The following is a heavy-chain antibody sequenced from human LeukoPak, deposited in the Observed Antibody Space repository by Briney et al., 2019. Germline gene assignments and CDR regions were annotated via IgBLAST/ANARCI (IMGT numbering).Heavy chain of an antibody. D-gene: IGHD3-22*01. J-gene: IGHJ4*02. Sequence: PSETLSLTCTVSGDSSSRSSYYLAWIRQPPGRGLEWIGTLYYSGSTYYNPSLKSRVTISVDTSKNQFSLKLSSVTAADTAVYYCARQTGDSSGYYYKDYFDYWGQGTLVTVSS. CDR1: GDSSSRSSYY. CDR2: LYYSGST. V-gene: IGHV4-39*01. CDR3: ARQTGDSSGYYYKDYFDY.